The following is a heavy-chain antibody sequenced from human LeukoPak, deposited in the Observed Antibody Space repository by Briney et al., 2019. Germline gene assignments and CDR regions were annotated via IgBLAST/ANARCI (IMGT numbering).Heavy chain of an antibody. D-gene: IGHD5-24*01. CDR3: AKVVEMATIDGYFDY. CDR2: ISGSGGST. Sequence: GGSLRLSCAASGFTFSSYAMSWVRQAPGKGLEWVSAISGSGGSTYYADSVKGRFTISRDNSNNTLYLQMNSLRAEDTAVYYCAKVVEMATIDGYFDYWGQGTLVTVSS. V-gene: IGHV3-23*01. CDR1: GFTFSSYA. J-gene: IGHJ4*02.